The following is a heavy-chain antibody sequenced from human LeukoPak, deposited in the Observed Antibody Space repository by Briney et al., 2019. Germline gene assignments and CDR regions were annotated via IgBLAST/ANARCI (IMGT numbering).Heavy chain of an antibody. CDR3: ARDRQAAAPNVRFDP. V-gene: IGHV3-23*01. D-gene: IGHD6-13*01. CDR1: GFTFSSHA. CDR2: ISGSGGST. Sequence: GGSLRLSCVASGFTFSSHAMSWVRQAPGKGLEWVSVISGSGGSTYYADSVKGRFTISRDNSKSTLYLRMNSLRAEDTAVYYCARDRQAAAPNVRFDPWGQGTLVTVSS. J-gene: IGHJ5*02.